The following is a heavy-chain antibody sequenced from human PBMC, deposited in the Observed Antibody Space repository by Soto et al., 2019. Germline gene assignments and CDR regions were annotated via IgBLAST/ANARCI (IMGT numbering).Heavy chain of an antibody. D-gene: IGHD3-10*01. CDR1: GDSIGTYY. V-gene: IGHV4-59*08. J-gene: IGHJ4*02. CDR3: ARHGSGSYFAS. CDR2: IYYTGAT. Sequence: PSETLSLTCTVSGDSIGTYYWSWIRQPPGTGLEWIGHIYYTGATDYNPALKSRLTISVDTSKNQFSLKLSSVTAADTALYYCARHGSGSYFASWGQGTLVTVSS.